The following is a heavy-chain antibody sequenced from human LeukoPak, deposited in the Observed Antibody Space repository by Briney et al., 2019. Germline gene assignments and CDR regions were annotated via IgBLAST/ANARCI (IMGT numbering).Heavy chain of an antibody. Sequence: ASVKVSCKASGYTFTSYGISWVRQTPGQGLEWMGWISAYNGNTNYAQKLQGRVTMTTDTSTSTAYMELRSLRSDDTAVYYCARDIDTAMVNRYFDYWGQGTLVTVSS. CDR1: GYTFTSYG. CDR3: ARDIDTAMVNRYFDY. D-gene: IGHD5-18*01. CDR2: ISAYNGNT. J-gene: IGHJ4*02. V-gene: IGHV1-18*01.